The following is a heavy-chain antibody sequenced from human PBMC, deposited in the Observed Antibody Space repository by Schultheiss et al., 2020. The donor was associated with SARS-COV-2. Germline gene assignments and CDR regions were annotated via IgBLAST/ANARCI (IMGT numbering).Heavy chain of an antibody. CDR2: INHSGST. J-gene: IGHJ3*02. Sequence: SQTLSLTCTVSGGSISSYYWSWIRQPPGKGLEWIGEINHSGSTNYNPSLKSRVTISVDTSKNQFSLKLSSVTAADTAVYYCARGNWNGDAFDIWGQGTMVTVSS. D-gene: IGHD1-1*01. V-gene: IGHV4-59*08. CDR1: GGSISSYY. CDR3: ARGNWNGDAFDI.